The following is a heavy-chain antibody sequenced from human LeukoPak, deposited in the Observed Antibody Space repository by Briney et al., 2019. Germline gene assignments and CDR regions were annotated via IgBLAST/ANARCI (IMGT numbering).Heavy chain of an antibody. CDR3: ARGSGFETGDY. Sequence: GGSLRLSCAASGFTFSSYGMSWVRQAPGKGLEWVSAISGSGGSTYYADSVKGRFTISRDNSKNTVYLQMNSLRVEDTAIYYCARGSGFETGDYWGQGTLVTVSS. CDR2: ISGSGGST. J-gene: IGHJ4*02. D-gene: IGHD5-12*01. V-gene: IGHV3-23*01. CDR1: GFTFSSYG.